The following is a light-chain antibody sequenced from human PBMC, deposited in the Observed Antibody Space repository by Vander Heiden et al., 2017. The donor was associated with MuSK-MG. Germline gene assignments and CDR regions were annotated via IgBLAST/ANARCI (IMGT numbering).Light chain of an antibody. CDR2: GNS. Sequence: QSVLPLPPSVAGPPGQRGTMSCTGSSSNIGAGYDVHWDQQLPGTAPKRLIYGNSNRPLGVPDRFSGSKSGTAAALAITGLQAEDEADYYCQSDDISRSRVFGGGTKLTVL. CDR1: SSNIGAGYD. CDR3: QSDDISRSRV. V-gene: IGLV1-40*01. J-gene: IGLJ3*02.